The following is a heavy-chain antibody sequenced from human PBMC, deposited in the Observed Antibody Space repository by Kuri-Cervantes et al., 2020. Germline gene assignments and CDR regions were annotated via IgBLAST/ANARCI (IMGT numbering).Heavy chain of an antibody. CDR1: GFTFSSYG. J-gene: IGHJ3*02. Sequence: GESLKISCAASGFTFSSYGMHWVRQAPGKGLEWVAVISYDGSNKYYADSVKGRFTISRDNSKNTLYLQMNSLRAEDTAVYYCAKDRLSYSSSWDDAFDIWGQGTMVTDSS. D-gene: IGHD6-13*01. CDR2: ISYDGSNK. CDR3: AKDRLSYSSSWDDAFDI. V-gene: IGHV3-30*18.